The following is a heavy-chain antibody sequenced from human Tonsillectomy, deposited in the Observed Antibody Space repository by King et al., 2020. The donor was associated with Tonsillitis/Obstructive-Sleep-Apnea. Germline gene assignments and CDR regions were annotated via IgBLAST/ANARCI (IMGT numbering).Heavy chain of an antibody. CDR2: ISGSGGST. CDR3: AKESALTKWLDTAEYLKH. CDR1: GFTFSSYA. D-gene: IGHD5-18*01. V-gene: IGHV3-23*04. Sequence: VQLVESGGGLVQPGGSLRLSCAASGFTFSSYAMSWVRQAPGKGLEWVSAISGSGGSTYYADSVKGRFTISRDNSKNTLYLQMNSLRAEDTAVYYCAKESALTKWLDTAEYLKHWGQGTLVTVSS. J-gene: IGHJ1*01.